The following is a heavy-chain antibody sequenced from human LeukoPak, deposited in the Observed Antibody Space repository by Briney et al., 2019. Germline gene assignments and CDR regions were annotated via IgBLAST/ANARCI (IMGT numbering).Heavy chain of an antibody. CDR2: IKGDGNEK. CDR3: AALSYLGFDI. Sequence: GGSLRLSCAASGFTFRNFWMSWLRQAPGMGLEWVANIKGDGNEKDYGDFVKGRFTISRDNSKNSVYLQMNSLRAEDSAVYYCAALSYLGFDIWGQGTLVAVSS. CDR1: GFTFRNFW. D-gene: IGHD3-16*02. V-gene: IGHV3-7*03. J-gene: IGHJ3*02.